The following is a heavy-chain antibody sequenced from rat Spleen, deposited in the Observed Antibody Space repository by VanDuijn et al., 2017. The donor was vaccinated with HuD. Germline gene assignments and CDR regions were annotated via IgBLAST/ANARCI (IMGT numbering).Heavy chain of an antibody. Sequence: EVQLVESGGGLVQPGRSLKLSCVASGFTFNNYWMTWIRQAPGKGLEWVATISYDGSSTYYRDSVKGRFTISRDNAKSTLYLQMDSLRSEDTATYYCARPLLAYYGYNYFDYWGQGVMVTVSS. CDR1: GFTFNNYW. V-gene: IGHV5-31*01. D-gene: IGHD1-9*01. J-gene: IGHJ2*01. CDR3: ARPLLAYYGYNYFDY. CDR2: ISYDGSST.